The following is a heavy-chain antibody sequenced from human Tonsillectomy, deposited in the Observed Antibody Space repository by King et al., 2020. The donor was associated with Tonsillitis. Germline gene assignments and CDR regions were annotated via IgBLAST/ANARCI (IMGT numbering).Heavy chain of an antibody. CDR1: GYTFTDYY. Sequence: QLVQSGAEVKKPGASVKVSCKASGYTFTDYYIHWVRQAPGQGLEWMGWISPNSGGTHYAQKFQGRVTMTRDTSNSTAYMDLSTLRSDDTAVYYCARVGLIQLWHPFDSWGQGTLVTV. CDR3: ARVGLIQLWHPFDS. D-gene: IGHD5-18*01. CDR2: ISPNSGGT. J-gene: IGHJ4*02. V-gene: IGHV1-2*02.